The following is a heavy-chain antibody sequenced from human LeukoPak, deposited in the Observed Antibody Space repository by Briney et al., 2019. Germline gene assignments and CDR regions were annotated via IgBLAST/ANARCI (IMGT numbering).Heavy chain of an antibody. CDR3: ASCRGSCYSGQYYFHY. CDR1: GFTFSSYS. Sequence: GGSLRLSCAASGFTFSSYSMNWVRQAPGKGLEWVSSISSSSSYIYYADSVKGRFTISRDNAKNSLYLHMNSLRAEDTAVYYCASCRGSCYSGQYYFHYWGQGTLVTVSS. D-gene: IGHD2-15*01. CDR2: ISSSSSYI. V-gene: IGHV3-21*01. J-gene: IGHJ4*02.